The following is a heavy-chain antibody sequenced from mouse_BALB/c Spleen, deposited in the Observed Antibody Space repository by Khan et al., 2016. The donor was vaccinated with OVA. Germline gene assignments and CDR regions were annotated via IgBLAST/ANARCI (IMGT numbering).Heavy chain of an antibody. V-gene: IGHV2-9*02. D-gene: IGHD1-1*01. J-gene: IGHJ1*01. CDR1: GFSLNSYG. CDR3: AVDGGCYGSSWYFDV. Sequence: QVQLKESGPGLVAPSQSLSITCTVSGFSLNSYGVHWVRQPPGKGLEWLGVIWAGGSTNYNSALMSRLSINKDNSKSQVSLKMNSLQSDDSAMYYCAVDGGCYGSSWYFDVWGAGTTVTVSS. CDR2: IWAGGST.